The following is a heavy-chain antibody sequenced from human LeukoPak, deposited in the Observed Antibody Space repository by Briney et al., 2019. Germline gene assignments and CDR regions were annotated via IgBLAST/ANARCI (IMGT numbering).Heavy chain of an antibody. CDR1: GFTFSSYA. V-gene: IGHV3-23*01. Sequence: GESLRLSCAASGFTFSSYAMSWVRQAPGKGLEWVSAIRGSGGSTYYADSMKGRFTISRDNSKNTLYLQMNSLRAEDTAVYYCAKDLEGSYWECVRQECYYYYGMDVWGQGTTVTVSS. J-gene: IGHJ6*02. CDR3: AKDLEGSYWECVRQECYYYYGMDV. D-gene: IGHD3-10*01. CDR2: IRGSGGST.